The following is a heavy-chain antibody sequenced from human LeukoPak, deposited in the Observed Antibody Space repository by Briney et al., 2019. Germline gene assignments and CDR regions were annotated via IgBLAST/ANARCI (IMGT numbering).Heavy chain of an antibody. D-gene: IGHD5-12*01. J-gene: IGHJ4*02. CDR3: ATGYSGYDGVDY. V-gene: IGHV1-24*01. Sequence: ASVKVSCKVSGYTLTELSMLWVRQAPGKGLEWMGGFDPEDGETIYAQKFQGRVTMTEDTSTDTAYMELSSLRSEDTAVYYCATGYSGYDGVDYWGQGTLVTVSS. CDR2: FDPEDGET. CDR1: GYTLTELS.